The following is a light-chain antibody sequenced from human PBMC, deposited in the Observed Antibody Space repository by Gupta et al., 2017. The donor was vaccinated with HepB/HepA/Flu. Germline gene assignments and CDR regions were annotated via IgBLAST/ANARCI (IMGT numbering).Light chain of an antibody. V-gene: IGKV2-28*01. Sequence: DIGMTQSLLSLPVTPGEPASISCRSSQSLLHSNGYNYLDWYLQKPGQSPQLLIYLGSNRASGVPDRFSGSGSGTDFTLKISRVEAEDVGVYYCMQALQTPLTFGGGTKVEIK. J-gene: IGKJ4*01. CDR2: LGS. CDR1: QSLLHSNGYNY. CDR3: MQALQTPLT.